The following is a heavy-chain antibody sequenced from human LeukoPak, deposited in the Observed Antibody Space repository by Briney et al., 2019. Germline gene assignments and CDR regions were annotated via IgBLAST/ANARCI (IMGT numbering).Heavy chain of an antibody. CDR3: AKGILHDTAMVNYFDY. CDR2: ISWNSGSI. D-gene: IGHD5-18*01. J-gene: IGHJ4*02. V-gene: IGHV3-9*01. CDR1: GFTFDDYA. Sequence: GRSLRRSCAASGFTFDDYAMHWVRQAPGKGLEWGSGISWNSGSIGYADSVKGRFTISRDNAKNSLYLQMNSLRAEDTALYYCAKGILHDTAMVNYFDYWGQGTLVTVSS.